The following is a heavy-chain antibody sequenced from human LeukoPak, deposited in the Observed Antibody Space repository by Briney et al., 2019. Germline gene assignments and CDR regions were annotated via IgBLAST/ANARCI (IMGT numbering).Heavy chain of an antibody. Sequence: SETLSLTCTVSGGSIGSYYWSWLRQPARKGLEYIGRIHTSGSTNYNPSLKSRLTMSVDTSKNQFSLKLTSVTAADTAVYFCATTGSQYCSSTTCYAWFDPWGQGTLVTVSS. CDR3: ATTGSQYCSSTTCYAWFDP. CDR2: IHTSGST. J-gene: IGHJ5*02. CDR1: GGSIGSYY. V-gene: IGHV4-4*07. D-gene: IGHD2-2*01.